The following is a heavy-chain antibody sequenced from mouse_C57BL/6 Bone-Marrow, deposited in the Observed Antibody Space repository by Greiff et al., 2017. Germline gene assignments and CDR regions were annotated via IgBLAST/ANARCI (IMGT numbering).Heavy chain of an antibody. CDR3: ARQRTIVSYYAMDY. CDR1: GFTFSSYG. CDR2: ISSGGSYT. V-gene: IGHV5-6*01. J-gene: IGHJ4*01. D-gene: IGHD2-5*01. Sequence: EVHLVESGGDLVKPGGSLKLSCAASGFTFSSYGMSWVRQTPDKRLEWVATISSGGSYTYYPDSVKGRFTISRDNAKNTLYLQMSSLKSEDTAMYYCARQRTIVSYYAMDYWGQGTSVTVSS.